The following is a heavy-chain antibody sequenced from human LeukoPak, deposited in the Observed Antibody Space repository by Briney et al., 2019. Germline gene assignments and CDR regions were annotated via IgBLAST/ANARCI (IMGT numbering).Heavy chain of an antibody. J-gene: IGHJ5*02. V-gene: IGHV4-39*01. CDR1: GGSISSSSYY. D-gene: IGHD2-2*02. CDR3: AMAGDIVVVPAAISWFDP. Sequence: SETLSLTCAVSGGSISSSSYYWGWIRQPPGKGLEWIGSIYYSGITYYNPSLKSRVTISVDTSKNQFSLKLSSVTAADTAVYYCAMAGDIVVVPAAISWFDPWGQGTLVTVSS. CDR2: IYYSGIT.